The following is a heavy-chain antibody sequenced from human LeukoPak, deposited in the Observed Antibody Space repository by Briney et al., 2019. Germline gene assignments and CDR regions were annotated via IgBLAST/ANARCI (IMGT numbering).Heavy chain of an antibody. V-gene: IGHV4-4*07. CDR2: IHTSGST. J-gene: IGHJ4*02. D-gene: IGHD2-21*02. Sequence: PSETLSLTSTVSGGSISSYYWTRIRQPAGKGLEWIGRIHTSGSTNYNPSLKSRVTMSVDTSNNQFSLKLTSVTAADTAVYYCARETEVPAGRSWDFWGQGTLVTVSS. CDR3: ARETEVPAGRSWDF. CDR1: GGSISSYY.